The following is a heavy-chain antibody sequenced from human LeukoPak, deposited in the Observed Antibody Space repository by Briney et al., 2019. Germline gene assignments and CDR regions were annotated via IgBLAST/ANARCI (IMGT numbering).Heavy chain of an antibody. CDR1: GASFNAFQ. Sequence: SETLSLTCGVSGASFNAFQWSWIRQPAGKGPEWVGDVNPSGGTNYNPSLKSRLTISIDMSKNQFSLNLRSVTAADTAVYYCARDLLTSSWYRWFDPRGQGILVTVSS. CDR3: ARDLLTSSWYRWFDP. D-gene: IGHD6-13*01. CDR2: VNPSGGT. J-gene: IGHJ5*02. V-gene: IGHV4-34*01.